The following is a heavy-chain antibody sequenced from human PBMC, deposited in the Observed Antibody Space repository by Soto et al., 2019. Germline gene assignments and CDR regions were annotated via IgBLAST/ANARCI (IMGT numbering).Heavy chain of an antibody. D-gene: IGHD2-15*01. CDR2: ISYDGSNK. CDR3: ARELAATPYYYYGMDV. CDR1: GFTFSSYA. Sequence: GGSLRLSCAASGFTFSSYAMHWVRQAPGKGLEWVAVISYDGSNKYYADSVKGRLTISRDNSKNTLYLQMNSLRAEDTAVYYWARELAATPYYYYGMDVWGQGTTVTVSS. J-gene: IGHJ6*02. V-gene: IGHV3-30-3*01.